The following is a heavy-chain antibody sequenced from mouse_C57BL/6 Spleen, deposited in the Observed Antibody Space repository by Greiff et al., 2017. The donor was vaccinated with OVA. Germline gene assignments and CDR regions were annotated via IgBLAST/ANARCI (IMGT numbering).Heavy chain of an antibody. J-gene: IGHJ4*01. D-gene: IGHD4-1*01. CDR3: ARGGLTFPMDD. CDR2: IDPSDSYT. V-gene: IGHV1-69*01. Sequence: QVQLQQPGAELVMPGASVKLSCKASGYTFTSYWMHWVKQRPGQGLEWIGEIDPSDSYTNYNQKFKGKSTLTVDKSSSTAYMQLSSLTSEDSAVYYCARGGLTFPMDDWGQGTSVTVSS. CDR1: GYTFTSYW.